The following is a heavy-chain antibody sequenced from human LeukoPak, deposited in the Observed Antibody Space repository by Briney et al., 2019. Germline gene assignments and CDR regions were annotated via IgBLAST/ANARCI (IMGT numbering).Heavy chain of an antibody. CDR3: ARNLVGQPPPSFDY. V-gene: IGHV3-23*01. CDR2: ISGSGGST. D-gene: IGHD1-26*01. Sequence: PSETLSLTCAVSGGSISSSNWWSWVRQAPGKGLEWVSAISGSGGSTYYADSVKGRFTIPRDNSKNTLYLQMNSLRAEDTAVYYCARNLVGQPPPSFDYWGQGTLVTVSS. CDR1: GGSISSSN. J-gene: IGHJ4*02.